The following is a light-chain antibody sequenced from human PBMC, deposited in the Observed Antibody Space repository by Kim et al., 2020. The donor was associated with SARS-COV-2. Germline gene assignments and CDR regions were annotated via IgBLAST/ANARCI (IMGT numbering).Light chain of an antibody. V-gene: IGLV3-1*01. Sequence: VSPGQTASIACSGDKLGDKYACWYQQKPGQSPVLVIYQDSKRPSGIPERFSGSNSGNTATLTISGTQAMDEADYYCQAWDSSTRVVFGGGTQLTVL. CDR3: QAWDSSTRVV. CDR1: KLGDKY. CDR2: QDS. J-gene: IGLJ2*01.